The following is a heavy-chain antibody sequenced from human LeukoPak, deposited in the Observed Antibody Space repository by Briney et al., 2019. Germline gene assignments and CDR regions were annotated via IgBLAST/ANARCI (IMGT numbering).Heavy chain of an antibody. CDR3: ARALLVPPAYYYYYGMDV. D-gene: IGHD6-13*01. Sequence: GASVKVSCKASGYTFTGYYMHWVRQAPGQGLEWMGWINPNSGGTNYAQKFQGRVTMTRNTSISTAYMELSSLRSEDTAVYYCARALLVPPAYYYYYGMDVWGQGTTVTVSS. J-gene: IGHJ6*02. V-gene: IGHV1-2*02. CDR2: INPNSGGT. CDR1: GYTFTGYY.